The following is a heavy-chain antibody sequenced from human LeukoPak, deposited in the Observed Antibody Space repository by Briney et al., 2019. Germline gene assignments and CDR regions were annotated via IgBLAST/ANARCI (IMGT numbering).Heavy chain of an antibody. CDR3: AREIVVVPAAIRYFDY. CDR2: IYYSGST. Sequence: PSETLSLTCTVSGGSISSYYWSWIRQPPGKGLEWIGYIYYSGSTNYNPSLKSRVTISVDTSKNQFSLKLSSVTAADTAVYYCAREIVVVPAAIRYFDYWGQGTLVTVSS. CDR1: GGSISSYY. V-gene: IGHV4-59*08. D-gene: IGHD2-2*01. J-gene: IGHJ4*02.